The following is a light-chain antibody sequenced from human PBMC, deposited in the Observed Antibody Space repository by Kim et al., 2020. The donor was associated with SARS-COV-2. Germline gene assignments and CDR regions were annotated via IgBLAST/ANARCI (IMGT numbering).Light chain of an antibody. Sequence: QSALTQPASVSGSPGQSITISCTGTSSDYVAWYQQHPGKAPKLMIYDVSKRPSGVSSRFSASKSGNTASLTISGLQAEDEAEYHCSSYTTNSTYVMFGGGTQLTVL. V-gene: IGLV2-14*03. CDR2: DVS. J-gene: IGLJ3*02. CDR1: SSDY. CDR3: SSYTTNSTYVM.